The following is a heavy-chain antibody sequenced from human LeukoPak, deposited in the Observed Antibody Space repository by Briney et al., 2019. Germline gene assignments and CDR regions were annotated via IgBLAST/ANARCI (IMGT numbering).Heavy chain of an antibody. V-gene: IGHV4-59*01. CDR2: IYYSGST. J-gene: IGHJ3*02. D-gene: IGHD2-2*02. CDR1: GGSISSYY. CDR3: ARSGYRSSTSCYTRLPDDAFDI. Sequence: SETLSLTCTVSGGSISSYYWSWIRQPPGKGLEWIGYIYYSGSTNYNPSLKSRVTISVDTSKNQFSLKLSSVTAADTAVYYCARSGYRSSTSCYTRLPDDAFDIWGQGTMVTVSS.